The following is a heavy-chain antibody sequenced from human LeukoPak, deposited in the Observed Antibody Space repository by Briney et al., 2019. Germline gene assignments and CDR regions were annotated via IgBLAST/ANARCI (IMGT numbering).Heavy chain of an antibody. V-gene: IGHV3-20*04. J-gene: IGHJ6*03. CDR3: ARGYSGYGGYYYYCMDV. D-gene: IGHD5-12*01. CDR1: GFTFDDYG. CDR2: NNWNGGTT. Sequence: GGSLRLSCAASGFTFDDYGMTWVRQAPGKGLEWVPGNNWNGGTTGYADSVKGRFTISRDNAKNSLHLQMNSLRAEDTALYYCARGYSGYGGYYYYCMDVWGKGTTVTVSS.